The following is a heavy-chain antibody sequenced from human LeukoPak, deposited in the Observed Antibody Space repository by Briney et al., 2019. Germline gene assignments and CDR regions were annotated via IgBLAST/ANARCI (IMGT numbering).Heavy chain of an antibody. CDR2: IDYAGRT. J-gene: IGHJ6*03. CDR1: GGSISRDY. D-gene: IGHD1-1*01. V-gene: IGHV4-59*01. Sequence: SETLSLTCTVPGGSISRDYWSWIQQPPGEGLEWIGYIDYAGRTTYNPSLKSRVTISVDPSKNQFSLRLSSVAAADTAVYYCASSWNDSGYYYYYMDVWGKGATVTVSS. CDR3: ASSWNDSGYYYYYMDV.